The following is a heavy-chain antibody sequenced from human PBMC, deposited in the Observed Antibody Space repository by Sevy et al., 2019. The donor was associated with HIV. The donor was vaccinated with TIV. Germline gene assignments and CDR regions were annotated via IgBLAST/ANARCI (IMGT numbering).Heavy chain of an antibody. Sequence: APVKVSCKVSGHTLTEISIHWVRQTPGRGLEWMGRFDPEDGETIYAQKFQGRITMTEDTSTDTAYLELSSLRSEDTAVYYCATAREYYEDNSGYFDYWGPGTLVTVSS. J-gene: IGHJ4*02. CDR3: ATAREYYEDNSGYFDY. CDR2: FDPEDGET. D-gene: IGHD3-22*01. V-gene: IGHV1-24*01. CDR1: GHTLTEIS.